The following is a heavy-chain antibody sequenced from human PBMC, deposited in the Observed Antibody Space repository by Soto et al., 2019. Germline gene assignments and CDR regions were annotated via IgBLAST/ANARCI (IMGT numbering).Heavy chain of an antibody. D-gene: IGHD2-2*01. V-gene: IGHV3-30*18. CDR1: GFTFSSYG. CDR3: AKDLRYCSSTSCYANYYYYGMDV. J-gene: IGHJ6*02. Sequence: QVQLVESGGGVVQPGRSLRLSCAASGFTFSSYGMHWVRQAPGKGLEWVAVISYDGSNKYYADSVKGRFTISRDNSKNTXFLIMXXLRAEDTAVYYCAKDLRYCSSTSCYANYYYYGMDVWGQGTTVTVSS. CDR2: ISYDGSNK.